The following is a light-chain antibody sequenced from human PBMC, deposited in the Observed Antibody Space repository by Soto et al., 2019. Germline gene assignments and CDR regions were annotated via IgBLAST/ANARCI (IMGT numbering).Light chain of an antibody. CDR3: QQYNGWPIT. CDR2: GAS. CDR1: QSVSSN. Sequence: EIVMTQSPATLSVSPGERATLSCRASQSVSSNYLAWYQQKPGQAPRLLIYGASTRATGFPARFSGSGSGTEFTLTISSLQSEDFAVYYCQQYNGWPITFGQGTRLEIK. J-gene: IGKJ5*01. V-gene: IGKV3-15*01.